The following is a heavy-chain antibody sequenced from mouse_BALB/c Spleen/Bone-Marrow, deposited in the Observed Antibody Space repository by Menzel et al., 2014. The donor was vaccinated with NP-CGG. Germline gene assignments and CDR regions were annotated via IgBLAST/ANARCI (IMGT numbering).Heavy chain of an antibody. V-gene: IGHV2-6-2*01. Sequence: QVQLKQSGPDLVAPSQSLSLTCTVSGFSLTSYGLHWVRQPPGKGLEWLGVIWSDGSTTYNSALKSRLSISKDNSKRQVLLKMNSLQTEDTAMYYCARSGTDYAMDYWGQGTSVTVSS. J-gene: IGHJ4*01. CDR2: IWSDGST. CDR1: GFSLTSYG. D-gene: IGHD4-1*01. CDR3: ARSGTDYAMDY.